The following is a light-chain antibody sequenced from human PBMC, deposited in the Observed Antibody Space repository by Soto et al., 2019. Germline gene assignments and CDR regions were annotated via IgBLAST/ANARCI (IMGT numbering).Light chain of an antibody. J-gene: IGLJ2*01. CDR1: SGDIGNYNL. V-gene: IGLV2-23*02. CDR2: EVT. Sequence: QSALTQPASVSGSPGQSITISCSGTSGDIGNYNLVSWYQQHPGKAPKLIIYEVTQRPSGVSVRFSGSKSGNTASLTISGLQAEDEAHYYCSSYVGSSVFHPFGGGTKLTV. CDR3: SSYVGSSVFHP.